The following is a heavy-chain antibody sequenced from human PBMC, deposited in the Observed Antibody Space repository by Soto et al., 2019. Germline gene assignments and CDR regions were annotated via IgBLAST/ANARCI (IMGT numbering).Heavy chain of an antibody. CDR1: GFTFGDYA. J-gene: IGHJ4*02. V-gene: IGHV3-49*03. D-gene: IGHD6-6*01. CDR2: IRGKVYGGTA. Sequence: GGSLRLSCTASGFTFGDYAMSWFRQAPGKGLEWVGFIRGKVYGGTAEYAASVKGRFTISRDDSNSIAYLQMNSLRTEDTAFYYCARWDEPIPDRPPPDYWGQGTPVTVSS. CDR3: ARWDEPIPDRPPPDY.